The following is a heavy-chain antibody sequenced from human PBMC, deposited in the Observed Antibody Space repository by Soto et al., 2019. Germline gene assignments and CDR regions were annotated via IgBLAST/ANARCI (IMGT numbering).Heavy chain of an antibody. D-gene: IGHD2-15*01. Sequence: EVQLVESGGGLVQPGGSLRLSCAASGFTFSSYSMNWVRQAPGKGLEWVSYISSSSSTIYYADSVKGRFTISRDNAKNSLYLQMNSRRAEDTAVYYCARYCSCGSGYSQIDYWGQGTLVTVSS. CDR2: ISSSSSTI. CDR1: GFTFSSYS. J-gene: IGHJ4*02. V-gene: IGHV3-48*01. CDR3: ARYCSCGSGYSQIDY.